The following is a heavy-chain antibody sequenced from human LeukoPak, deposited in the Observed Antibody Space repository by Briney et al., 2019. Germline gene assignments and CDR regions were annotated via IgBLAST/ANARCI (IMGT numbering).Heavy chain of an antibody. D-gene: IGHD1-1*01. CDR1: AYTFTSYY. Sequence: ASVTVSCKASAYTFTSYYMHWVRQAPGQGLEWMGIINPWGGSTSYAQKFQGRVTMTRDMSTSTVYMELSSLRSEDTAVYYCARAGSGLEKDYWGQGTLVTVSS. J-gene: IGHJ4*02. CDR3: ARAGSGLEKDY. CDR2: INPWGGST. V-gene: IGHV1-46*01.